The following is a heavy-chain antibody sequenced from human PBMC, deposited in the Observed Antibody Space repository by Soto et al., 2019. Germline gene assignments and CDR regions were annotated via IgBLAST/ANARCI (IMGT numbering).Heavy chain of an antibody. CDR2: IYYSGST. CDR3: ARWFSDYDFWRGSIWPVNSNWFDP. D-gene: IGHD3-3*01. Sequence: PSETLSLTCTVSGGSISSSSYYWGWIRQPPGKGLEWIGSIYYSGSTYYNPSLKSRVTISVDTSKNQFSLKLSSVTAADTAVYYCARWFSDYDFWRGSIWPVNSNWFDPWGQGTLVTVSS. J-gene: IGHJ5*02. CDR1: GGSISSSSYY. V-gene: IGHV4-39*01.